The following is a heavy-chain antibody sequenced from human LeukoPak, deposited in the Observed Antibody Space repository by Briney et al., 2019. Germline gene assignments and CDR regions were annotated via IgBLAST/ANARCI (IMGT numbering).Heavy chain of an antibody. CDR3: ARGSGWYPAY. V-gene: IGHV4-39*07. Sequence: SETLSLTCAVYGGSFSSSDSYWGWIRQPPGQGLEWIGSVYYSGSTYFTPPLRSRVTISVDTSKNQFSLKLNSVTAADTAVYYCARGSGWYPAYWGQGTLVTVSS. CDR1: GGSFSSSDSY. J-gene: IGHJ4*02. D-gene: IGHD6-19*01. CDR2: VYYSGST.